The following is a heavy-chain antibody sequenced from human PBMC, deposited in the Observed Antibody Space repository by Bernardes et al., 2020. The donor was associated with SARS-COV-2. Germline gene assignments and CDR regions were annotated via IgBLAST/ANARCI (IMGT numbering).Heavy chain of an antibody. J-gene: IGHJ3*02. D-gene: IGHD3-22*01. CDR2: IYWNNDS. V-gene: IGHV2-5*01. Sequence: SGPTLLKPTQTLTLTCTFSGFSLTTNGVGVGWIRQPPGKALEWLALIYWNNDSRYSPSLKSRLTITKDTSKNQVVLTMNNMDPVDTATYYCAHPSRFYYDSSDYYSPDAFDIWGQGTMVTVSS. CDR3: AHPSRFYYDSSDYYSPDAFDI. CDR1: GFSLTTNGVG.